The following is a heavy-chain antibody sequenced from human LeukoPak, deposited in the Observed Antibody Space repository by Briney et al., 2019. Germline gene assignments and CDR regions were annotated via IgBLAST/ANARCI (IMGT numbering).Heavy chain of an antibody. CDR1: GGSFSGYY. CDR3: ARGRTYCSSTSCKPHFDY. CDR2: INHNGST. D-gene: IGHD2-2*01. J-gene: IGHJ4*02. V-gene: IGHV4-34*01. Sequence: SETLSLTCAVYGGSFSGYYWSWIRQPPGKGLEWIGEINHNGSTNYNPSLKSRVTISVDTSKNQFSLKLSSVTAADTAVYYCARGRTYCSSTSCKPHFDYWGQGTLVTVSP.